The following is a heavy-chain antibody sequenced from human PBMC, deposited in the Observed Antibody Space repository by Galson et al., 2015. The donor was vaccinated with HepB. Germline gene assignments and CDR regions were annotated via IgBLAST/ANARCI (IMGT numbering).Heavy chain of an antibody. CDR1: GSTFSTYN. V-gene: IGHV3-48*02. Sequence: SLRLSCAASGSTFSTYNMNWVRQAPGKGLEWVSYISSSSSTIYYADSVKGRFTISRDNAKNSLYLQMSSLRDDDTAVYYCARDLYSGAYTFDYWGQGTLVTVSS. CDR3: ARDLYSGAYTFDY. CDR2: ISSSSSTI. J-gene: IGHJ4*02. D-gene: IGHD1-26*01.